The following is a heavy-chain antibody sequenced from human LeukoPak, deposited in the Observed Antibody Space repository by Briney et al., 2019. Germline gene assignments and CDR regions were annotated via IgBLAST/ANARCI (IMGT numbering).Heavy chain of an antibody. J-gene: IGHJ4*02. Sequence: SETLSLTCTVSGGSISSYYRSWFRQPPGKGLEWIGYIYHSGSTNYNPSLKSRVTISVDTSKNQFSLNLNSVTAADTAVYHCARSGYSGHDFNYWGQGTLVTVSS. CDR1: GGSISSYY. CDR3: ARSGYSGHDFNY. CDR2: IYHSGST. D-gene: IGHD5-12*01. V-gene: IGHV4-59*01.